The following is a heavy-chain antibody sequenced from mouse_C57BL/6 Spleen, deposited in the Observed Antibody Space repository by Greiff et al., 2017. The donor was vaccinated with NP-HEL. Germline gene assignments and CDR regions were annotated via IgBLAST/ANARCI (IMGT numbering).Heavy chain of an antibody. D-gene: IGHD1-1*01. V-gene: IGHV1-66*01. CDR3: ARITTVVATRVYYFDY. J-gene: IGHJ2*01. CDR1: GYSFTSYY. CDR2: IYPGSGNT. Sequence: QVQLQQSGPELVKPGASVKISCKASGYSFTSYYIHWVKQRPGQGLEWIGWIYPGSGNTKYNEKFKGKATLTADTSSSTAYMQLSSLTSEDSAVYYCARITTVVATRVYYFDYWGQGTTLTVSS.